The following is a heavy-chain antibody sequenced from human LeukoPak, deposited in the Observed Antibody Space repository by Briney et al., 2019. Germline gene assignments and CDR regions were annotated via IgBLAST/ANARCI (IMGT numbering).Heavy chain of an antibody. Sequence: SETLSLTCTVSGGSISSYYWSWIRQPPGKGLEWIGYIYYSGSTNYNPSLKSRVTISVDTSKNQFSLKLSSVTAADTAVYHCARVGYGDYVYFDLWGRGTPVTVSS. CDR3: ARVGYGDYVYFDL. CDR2: IYYSGST. V-gene: IGHV4-59*01. D-gene: IGHD4-17*01. J-gene: IGHJ2*01. CDR1: GGSISSYY.